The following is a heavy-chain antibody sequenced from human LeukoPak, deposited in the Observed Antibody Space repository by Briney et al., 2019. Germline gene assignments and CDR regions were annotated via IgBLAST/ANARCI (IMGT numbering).Heavy chain of an antibody. V-gene: IGHV3-30*02. CDR1: GFTFSSYG. D-gene: IGHD3-3*01. CDR2: IRYDGSNK. CDR3: ARDPPKRLRFLEWSHMDV. J-gene: IGHJ6*03. Sequence: GGSLRLSCAASGFTFSSYGMHWVRQAPGKGLEWVAFIRYDGSNKYYADSVKGRFTISRDNSKNTLYLQMNSLRAEDTAVYYCARDPPKRLRFLEWSHMDVWGKGTTVTVSS.